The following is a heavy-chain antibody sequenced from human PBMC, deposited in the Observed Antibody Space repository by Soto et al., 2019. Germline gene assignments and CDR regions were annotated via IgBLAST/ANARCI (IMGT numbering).Heavy chain of an antibody. J-gene: IGHJ5*02. CDR3: ARQCRGVTCHWFVP. CDR1: SGSISSTIYS. CDR2: IFYSGST. Sequence: QLQLQESGPGLVKPSETLSLTCTVSSGSISSTIYSWDWIRQPPGKGLEWIGSIFYSGSTYYNPSLMCRGTISVDTSKNQFSLTLTSVTAADTAVYYCARQCRGVTCHWFVPWGQGTLVTVSS. D-gene: IGHD2-15*01. V-gene: IGHV4-39*01.